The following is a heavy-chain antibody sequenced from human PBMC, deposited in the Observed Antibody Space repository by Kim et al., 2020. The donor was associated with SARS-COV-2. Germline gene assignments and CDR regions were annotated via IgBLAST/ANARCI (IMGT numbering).Heavy chain of an antibody. D-gene: IGHD3-22*01. CDR1: GYTFTSYY. J-gene: IGHJ6*02. V-gene: IGHV1-46*01. Sequence: ASVKVSCKASGYTFTSYYMHWVRQAPGQGLEWMGIINPSGGSTSYAQKFQGRVTMTRDTSTSTVYMELSSLRSEDTAVYYCARSDRITMIVVVPRGMDVWGQGTTVTVSS. CDR3: ARSDRITMIVVVPRGMDV. CDR2: INPSGGST.